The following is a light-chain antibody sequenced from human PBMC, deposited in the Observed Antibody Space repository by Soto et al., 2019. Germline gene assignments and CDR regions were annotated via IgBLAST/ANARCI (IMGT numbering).Light chain of an antibody. V-gene: IGKV3-20*01. CDR2: GAS. J-gene: IGKJ4*01. Sequence: EIVLTQSPGTLSLSPGERATLSCRASQSVSSSLAWYQQKPGQAPRLLIYGASSRATGIPDRFSGSGSGPDFTLTISRLEPEDVATYYCQQTFSNLLSFGGGTKVEIK. CDR1: QSVSSS. CDR3: QQTFSNLLS.